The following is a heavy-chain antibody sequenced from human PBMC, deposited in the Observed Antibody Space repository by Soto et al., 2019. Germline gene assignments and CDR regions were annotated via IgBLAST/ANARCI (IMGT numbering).Heavy chain of an antibody. Sequence: SETLSLTCSVSGGSISTVGHYWTWIRQPPGKGLEWIGSIYHTGSTYYSKSLRSRLTMSVDTSKSQFSLRLSSVTAADTAVYYCARATGTLRSRNCDYWGQGSMVTVSS. J-gene: IGHJ4*02. CDR1: GGSISTVGHY. V-gene: IGHV4-31*03. CDR3: ARATGTLRSRNCDY. CDR2: IYHTGST. D-gene: IGHD1-1*01.